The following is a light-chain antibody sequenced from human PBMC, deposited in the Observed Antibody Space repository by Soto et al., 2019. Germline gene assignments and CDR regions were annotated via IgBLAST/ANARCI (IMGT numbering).Light chain of an antibody. J-gene: IGLJ2*01. CDR3: SAWDDSLNGVV. CDR1: ISNIGSYA. Sequence: QPVLTQPPSASGTPGQRVTISCSGSISNIGSYAVKWYQQVAGTAPKLLIHSYNQRPSGVPDRFSGSKSGTSASLAISGLQSEDEADYYCSAWDDSLNGVVFGGGTQLTVL. CDR2: SYN. V-gene: IGLV1-44*01.